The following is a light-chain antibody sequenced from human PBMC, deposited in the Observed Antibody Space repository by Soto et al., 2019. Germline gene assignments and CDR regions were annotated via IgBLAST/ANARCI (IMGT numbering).Light chain of an antibody. CDR1: SSDIGPYNR. V-gene: IGLV2-18*02. CDR2: EVS. CDR3: SSYTSTSPYV. J-gene: IGLJ1*01. Sequence: QSALTQPPSVSGSPGQSVTISCTGTSSDIGPYNRVSWFQQSPGTAPKLVIYEVSNRASGVPDRFSGSKSGNTASLTISGLQAEDEATYYCSSYTSTSPYVFGTGTKVTVI.